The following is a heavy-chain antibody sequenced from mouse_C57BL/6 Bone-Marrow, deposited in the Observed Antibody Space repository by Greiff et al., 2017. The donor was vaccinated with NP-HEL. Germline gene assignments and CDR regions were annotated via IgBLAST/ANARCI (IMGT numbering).Heavy chain of an antibody. CDR1: GFNIKDDY. CDR2: IDPENGDT. D-gene: IGHD2-4*01. Sequence: VQLKESGAELVRPGASVKLSCTASGFNIKDDYMHWVKQRPEQGLEWIGWIDPENGDTEYASKFQGKATITADTSSNTAYLQLSSLTSEDTAVYYFTTGGLRRNFDVWGTGTTVTVSS. V-gene: IGHV14-4*01. CDR3: TTGGLRRNFDV. J-gene: IGHJ1*03.